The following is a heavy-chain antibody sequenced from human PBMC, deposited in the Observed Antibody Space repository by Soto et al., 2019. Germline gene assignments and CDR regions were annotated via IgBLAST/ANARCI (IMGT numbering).Heavy chain of an antibody. CDR1: GFTFGDYA. V-gene: IGHV3-49*03. CDR2: IRSNSYGGTR. CDR3: SRSYWYSSGWRFDY. Sequence: GGSLRLSCTASGFTFGDYAMSWFRQAPGKGLEWVGLIRSNSYGGTREYAASVKGRFTISRDDTTKIAYLEMNSLKTEDTAVYYCSRSYWYSSGWRFDYWRLGTLVTVS. J-gene: IGHJ4*02. D-gene: IGHD6-19*01.